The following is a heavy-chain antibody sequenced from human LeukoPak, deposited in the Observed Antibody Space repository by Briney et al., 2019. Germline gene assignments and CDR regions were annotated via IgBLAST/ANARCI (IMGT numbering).Heavy chain of an antibody. CDR2: IFYSGST. J-gene: IGHJ3*02. D-gene: IGHD4-17*01. CDR1: SGSISTSNYY. V-gene: IGHV4-39*07. Sequence: SETLSLTCTVSSGSISTSNYYWGWVRQPPGKALEWIGNIFYSGSTYYSPSLKSRVTISLDTSRNQFSLKLNSVTAADTAVYYCARDYGDLNAFDIWGQGTMVTVSS. CDR3: ARDYGDLNAFDI.